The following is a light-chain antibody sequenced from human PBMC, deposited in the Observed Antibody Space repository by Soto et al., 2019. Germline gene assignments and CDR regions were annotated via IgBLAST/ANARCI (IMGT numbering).Light chain of an antibody. Sequence: QSALTQPASVSGSPGQSITVSCTGINSDVGIYNLVSWYQHHPGKAPKLVIYEGTKRPSGVSSRFSGSKSGNTASLTISGLQAEDEGDYYCCSYTSNTVVFSGGTKVTVL. CDR2: EGT. CDR3: CSYTSNTVV. CDR1: NSDVGIYNL. V-gene: IGLV2-23*01. J-gene: IGLJ2*01.